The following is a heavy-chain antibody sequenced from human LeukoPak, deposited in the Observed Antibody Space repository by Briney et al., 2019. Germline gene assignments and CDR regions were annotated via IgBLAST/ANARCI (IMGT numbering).Heavy chain of an antibody. D-gene: IGHD6-6*01. Sequence: SETLSLTCTVSGGSISSSSYYWGWIRQPPGKGLEWLGSIYYSGSTYYNPSLKSRVTISVDTSKNQFSLKLSSVTAADTAVYYCARACIAAQGFDPWGQGTLVTVSS. CDR2: IYYSGST. CDR3: ARACIAAQGFDP. CDR1: GGSISSSSYY. V-gene: IGHV4-39*01. J-gene: IGHJ5*02.